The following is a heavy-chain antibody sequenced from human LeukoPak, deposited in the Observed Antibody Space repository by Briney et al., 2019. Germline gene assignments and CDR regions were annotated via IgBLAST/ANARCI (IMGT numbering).Heavy chain of an antibody. J-gene: IGHJ6*02. CDR2: INHSGGT. V-gene: IGHV4-34*01. D-gene: IGHD2-15*01. Sequence: SETLSLTCAVYGASFTGYYWGGFRNPPGKGREWIGEINHSGGTNYNPSLKSRVTISLDTSNNQFSLKLSSVTAADTAVYYCARLLPLQGGDVWGQGTTVTVSS. CDR1: GASFTGYY. CDR3: ARLLPLQGGDV.